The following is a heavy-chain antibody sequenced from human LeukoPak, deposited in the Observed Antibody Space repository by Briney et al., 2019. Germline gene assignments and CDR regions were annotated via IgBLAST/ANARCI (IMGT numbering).Heavy chain of an antibody. CDR1: GFTFSNFG. J-gene: IGHJ4*02. CDR3: AKQMAVDYFDY. D-gene: IGHD5-24*01. CDR2: ISYDAKNE. V-gene: IGHV3-30*18. Sequence: PGGSVRLSCAASGFTFSNFGMHWVRQAPGKGLEWVAVISYDAKNEYYTDSVKGRFTISRDNAKNTVYLQMNSLKPEDTAVYYCAKQMAVDYFDYWGQGTLVTVSS.